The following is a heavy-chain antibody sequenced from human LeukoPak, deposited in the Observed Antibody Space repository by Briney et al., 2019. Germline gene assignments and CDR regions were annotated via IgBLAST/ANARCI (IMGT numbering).Heavy chain of an antibody. CDR1: GGSISSGDYY. CDR3: ARDYCSSTSCYAKDGARRGNWFDP. CDR2: IYYSGST. D-gene: IGHD2-2*01. J-gene: IGHJ5*02. V-gene: IGHV4-30-4*01. Sequence: SQTLSLTCTVSGGSISSGDYYWSWTRQPPGKGLEWIGYIYYSGSTYYNPSLKSRVAISVDTSKNQFSLKLSSVTAADTAVYYCARDYCSSTSCYAKDGARRGNWFDPWGQGTLVTVSS.